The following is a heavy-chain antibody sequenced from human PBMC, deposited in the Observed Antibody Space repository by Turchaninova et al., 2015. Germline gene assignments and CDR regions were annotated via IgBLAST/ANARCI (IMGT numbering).Heavy chain of an antibody. J-gene: IGHJ6*03. CDR3: ARTRGYLDA. CDR2: TYYRAKWYR. Sequence: QVQLQQSGPGLVKPSQTLSLTCAISGDSVSSDSAAWNWFRQSPSRGLEWRGRTYYRAKWYREYAASVKSRISINPDTSKNPFSLHLNSVTPEDTAVYFCARTRGYLDAWGKGTTVTVSS. CDR1: GDSVSSDSAA. V-gene: IGHV6-1*01.